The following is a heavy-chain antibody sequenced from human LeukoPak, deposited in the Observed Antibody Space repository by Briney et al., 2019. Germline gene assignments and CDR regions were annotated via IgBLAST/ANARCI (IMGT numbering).Heavy chain of an antibody. CDR3: TRDDDCSGGACYFGY. D-gene: IGHD2-15*01. CDR1: GLTFSSYG. V-gene: IGHV3-30*03. Sequence: GGSLRLSCAASGLTFSSYGMHWVRQAPGKGLEWVAVISHDGSNKYYADSVKGRFTISRDNSKNSLYLQINSLRVEDTAVYYCTRDDDCSGGACYFGYWGQGTLVTVSS. J-gene: IGHJ4*02. CDR2: ISHDGSNK.